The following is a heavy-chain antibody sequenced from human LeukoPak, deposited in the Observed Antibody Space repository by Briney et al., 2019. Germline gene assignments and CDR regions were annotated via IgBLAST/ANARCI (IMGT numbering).Heavy chain of an antibody. CDR3: ARQSYQLLLFDY. CDR1: GVSISSSNSY. J-gene: IGHJ4*02. CDR2: IYYSGNA. V-gene: IGHV4-39*01. Sequence: PSETLSLTCTVSGVSISSSNSYWGWIRQPPGKGLEWIGSIYYSGNAYYNASLKSQVSISIDTSKNQFSLKLTSVTAADTAVYYCARQSYQLLLFDYWGQGTLVTVSS. D-gene: IGHD2-2*01.